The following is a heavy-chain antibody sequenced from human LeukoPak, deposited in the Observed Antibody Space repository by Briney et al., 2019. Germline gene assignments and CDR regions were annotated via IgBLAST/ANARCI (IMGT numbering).Heavy chain of an antibody. CDR3: AREKQWQYFDY. Sequence: PSETLSLTCTVSGGSISSSSYYWGWIRQPPGKGLEWIGSIYYSGSTYYNPSLKSRVTISVDKSKNQFSLKLSSVTAADTAVYYCAREKQWQYFDYWGQGTLVTVSS. CDR1: GGSISSSSYY. J-gene: IGHJ4*02. V-gene: IGHV4-39*07. CDR2: IYYSGST. D-gene: IGHD6-19*01.